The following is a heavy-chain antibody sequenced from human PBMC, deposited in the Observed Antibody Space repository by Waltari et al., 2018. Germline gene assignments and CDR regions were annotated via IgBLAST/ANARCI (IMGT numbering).Heavy chain of an antibody. V-gene: IGHV4-34*01. CDR3: ARFYLGPTDWYFDL. Sequence: QVQLQQWGAGLLKPSETLSLTCAVYGGSFSGYYWSWIRQPPGKGLEWIGENNHSGSTNYNPSLKSRVTISVATSKNQFFLKLSFVTAADTAMYYCARFYLGPTDWYFDLWGRGTLVTVSS. CDR1: GGSFSGYY. J-gene: IGHJ2*01. CDR2: NNHSGST. D-gene: IGHD3-10*01.